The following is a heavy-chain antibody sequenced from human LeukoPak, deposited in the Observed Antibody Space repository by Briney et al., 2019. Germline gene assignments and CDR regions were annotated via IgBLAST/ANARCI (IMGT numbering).Heavy chain of an antibody. CDR2: IYYSGST. Sequence: EWIGYIYYSGSTNYNPSLKSRVTMSIDTSKNQFSLKLSSVTAADTAVYYCARQLGYCSSISCYNWFDPWGQGTLVTVSS. D-gene: IGHD2-2*01. CDR3: ARQLGYCSSISCYNWFDP. V-gene: IGHV4-59*08. J-gene: IGHJ5*02.